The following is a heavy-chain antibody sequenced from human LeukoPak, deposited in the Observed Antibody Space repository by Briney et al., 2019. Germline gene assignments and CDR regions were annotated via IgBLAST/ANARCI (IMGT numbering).Heavy chain of an antibody. CDR2: IYYSVTT. CDR3: ARRRGIGLYYFDY. CDR1: SDSISTNNYY. D-gene: IGHD6-19*01. J-gene: IGHJ4*02. Sequence: SETLSLTCTVSSDSISTNNYYWTWIRQPPGKGLEWIGTIYYSVTTYYNPSLKSRVTISVDTSRNQFSLRLSSVTAADTAVYYCARRRGIGLYYFDYWGQGALVTVSS. V-gene: IGHV4-39*01.